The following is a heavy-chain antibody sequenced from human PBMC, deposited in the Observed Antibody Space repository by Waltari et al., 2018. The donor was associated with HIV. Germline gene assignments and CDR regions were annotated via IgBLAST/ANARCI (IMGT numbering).Heavy chain of an antibody. CDR1: YW. CDR3: ARDPRAMPGY. CDR2: INHSGST. V-gene: IGHV4-34*01. D-gene: IGHD2-2*01. Sequence: YWGSWIRQPPGKGLEWIGEINHSGSTFHNPSLKSRVTMSVDTSKNQFSLKLSSVTAADTAVYYCARDPRAMPGYWGQGTLVTVSS. J-gene: IGHJ4*02.